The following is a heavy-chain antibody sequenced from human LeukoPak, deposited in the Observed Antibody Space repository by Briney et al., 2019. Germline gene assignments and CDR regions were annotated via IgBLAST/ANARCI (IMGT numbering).Heavy chain of an antibody. D-gene: IGHD3-10*01. CDR2: INPNTGDT. J-gene: IGHJ4*02. CDR3: ARRFGSGSYYNGVDS. CDR1: GYTFTGCG. Sequence: SVKVSCKASGYTFTGCGISWVGQAPGQGLEWMGCINPNTGDTHYGQKFQGRVTMTRDTSISTAYMELSRLTSDETAVFYCARRFGSGSYYNGVDSWGQGTLVTVSS. V-gene: IGHV1-2*02.